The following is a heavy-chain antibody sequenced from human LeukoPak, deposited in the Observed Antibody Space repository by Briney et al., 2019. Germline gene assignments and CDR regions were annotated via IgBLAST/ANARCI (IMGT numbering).Heavy chain of an antibody. CDR1: GFTFSTYN. CDR3: ARAMDV. Sequence: PGGSLRLSCVASGFTFSTYNLNWVRQAPGKGLEWVANIKQDGNEKYYVDSVKGRFTISRDNAENSLYLQMNSLRAEDTAVYYCARAMDVWGQGTTVTVSS. CDR2: IKQDGNEK. V-gene: IGHV3-7*01. J-gene: IGHJ6*02.